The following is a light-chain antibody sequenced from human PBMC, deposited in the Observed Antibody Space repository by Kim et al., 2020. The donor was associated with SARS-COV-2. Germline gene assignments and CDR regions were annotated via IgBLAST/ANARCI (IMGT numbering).Light chain of an antibody. J-gene: IGKJ4*01. Sequence: IQLTQSPSSLSASVGDRVTITCRASQGIKNFLAWYQQKPGKAPKVLISAASTLQSGVPSRFSGSGFGTDFTLTISSLQPEDFATYYCQHLNSYPLTFGGGTKVDIK. CDR1: QGIKNF. V-gene: IGKV1-9*01. CDR2: AAS. CDR3: QHLNSYPLT.